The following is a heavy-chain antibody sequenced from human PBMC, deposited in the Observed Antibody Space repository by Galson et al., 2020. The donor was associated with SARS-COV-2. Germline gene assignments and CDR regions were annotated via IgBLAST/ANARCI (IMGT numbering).Heavy chain of an antibody. CDR1: GGILSSYD. Sequence: SVKVSCKASGGILSSYDISWVRQAPGQGLEWMGGIIPTFGTANYEQKFQGRVTITADESTHTAYMELRSLRSEDTAMYYCAKDGLVAASTDGVDLWCQGTMVTVSA. J-gene: IGHJ3*01. V-gene: IGHV1-69*13. CDR2: IIPTFGTA. D-gene: IGHD6-19*01. CDR3: AKDGLVAASTDGVDL.